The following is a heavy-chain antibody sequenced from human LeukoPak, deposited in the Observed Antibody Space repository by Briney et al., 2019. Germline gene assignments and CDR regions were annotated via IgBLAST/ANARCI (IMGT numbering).Heavy chain of an antibody. Sequence: ASVKVSCKVSGYSLTLLSLHWVRQAPGKGLEWMGGFDPEDGETIYAQKFQGRVTMTEDTSTDTAYMELSSLRSEDTAVYYCATGGYYLGWFDPWGQGTLVTVSS. CDR3: ATGGYYLGWFDP. CDR2: FDPEDGET. V-gene: IGHV1-24*01. CDR1: GYSLTLLS. J-gene: IGHJ5*02. D-gene: IGHD3-22*01.